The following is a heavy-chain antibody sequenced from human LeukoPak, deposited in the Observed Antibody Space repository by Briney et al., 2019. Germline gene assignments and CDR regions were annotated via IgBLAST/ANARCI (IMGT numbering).Heavy chain of an antibody. CDR2: ISYSGST. CDR3: ARDAYYYGSGSYFFDY. D-gene: IGHD3-10*01. J-gene: IGHJ4*02. Sequence: SETLSLTCTVSGGSISSYYWSWIRQPPGKGLEWIGYISYSGSTKYNPSLKSRVTMSVDTSKNQFSLKLSSVTAADTAVYYCARDAYYYGSGSYFFDYWGQGTLVTVSS. CDR1: GGSISSYY. V-gene: IGHV4-59*12.